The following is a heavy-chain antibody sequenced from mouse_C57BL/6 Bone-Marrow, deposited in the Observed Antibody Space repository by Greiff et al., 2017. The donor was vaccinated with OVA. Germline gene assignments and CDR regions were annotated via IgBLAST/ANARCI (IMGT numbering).Heavy chain of an antibody. D-gene: IGHD1-1*02. J-gene: IGHJ2*01. V-gene: IGHV5-17*01. CDR3: ARRWYDY. Sequence: DVKLVESGGGLVKPGGSLKLSCAASGFTFSDYGMHWVRQAPEKGLEWVAYISSGSSTFYSADTVSGRFTISRDNAKNTLILQMTSLRSEDTAMYYCARRWYDYWGQGTTLTVSS. CDR1: GFTFSDYG. CDR2: ISSGSSTF.